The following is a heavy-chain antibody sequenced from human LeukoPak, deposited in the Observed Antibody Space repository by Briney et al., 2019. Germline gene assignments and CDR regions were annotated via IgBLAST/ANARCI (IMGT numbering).Heavy chain of an antibody. CDR3: TRGLVV. D-gene: IGHD2-2*01. CDR1: GFTFSEFE. V-gene: IGHV3-48*03. CDR2: ISSGGTTI. Sequence: GGSLRLSCAASGFTFSEFEMNWVRQATGKGLEWVSDISSGGTTIFYADSVKGRFTISRDNAKNSLYLQMNSLRDEDTAIYYCTRGLVVWGQGALVTVSS. J-gene: IGHJ4*02.